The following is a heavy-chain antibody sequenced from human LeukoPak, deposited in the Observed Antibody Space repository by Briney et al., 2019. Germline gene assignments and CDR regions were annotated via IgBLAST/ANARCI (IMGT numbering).Heavy chain of an antibody. CDR3: ARAGIAVAGRFDY. CDR1: GYTFTSYD. CDR2: IIPIFGTA. J-gene: IGHJ4*02. Sequence: SVKVSCKASGYTFTSYDINWVRQAPGQGLEWMGGIIPIFGTANYAQKFQGRVTITADESTSTAYMELSSLRSEDTAVYYCARAGIAVAGRFDYWGQGTLVTVSS. D-gene: IGHD6-19*01. V-gene: IGHV1-69*13.